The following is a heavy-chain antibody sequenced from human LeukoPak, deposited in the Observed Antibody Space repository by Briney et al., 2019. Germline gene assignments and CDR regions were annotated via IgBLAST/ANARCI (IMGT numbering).Heavy chain of an antibody. J-gene: IGHJ4*02. CDR1: GGSISSSSYY. V-gene: IGHV4-39*01. Sequence: TSETLSLTCTVSGGSISSSSYYWGWIRQPPGKGLEWIGSIYYSGSTYYHPSLKSRVTISVDTSKNQFSLKLSSVTAADTAVYYCARPLYSSSWYWPFDYWGQGTLVTVSS. CDR3: ARPLYSSSWYWPFDY. CDR2: IYYSGST. D-gene: IGHD6-13*01.